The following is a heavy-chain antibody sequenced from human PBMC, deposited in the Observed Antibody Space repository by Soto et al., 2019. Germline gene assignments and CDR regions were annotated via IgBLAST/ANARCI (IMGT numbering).Heavy chain of an antibody. V-gene: IGHV3-9*01. CDR2: ISWNSGSI. Sequence: GGSLRLSCAASGFTFDDYAMHWVRQAPGKGLEWVSGISWNSGSIGYADSVKGRFTISRDNAKNSLYLQMNSLRAEDTALYYCAKDYRSGFGEFIDAFEIWSQGTMVTVS. CDR1: GFTFDDYA. J-gene: IGHJ3*02. CDR3: AKDYRSGFGEFIDAFEI. D-gene: IGHD3-10*01.